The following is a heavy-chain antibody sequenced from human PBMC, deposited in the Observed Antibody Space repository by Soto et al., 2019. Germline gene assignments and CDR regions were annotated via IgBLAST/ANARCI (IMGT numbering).Heavy chain of an antibody. CDR2: ISDSSDSI. V-gene: IGHV3-48*01. D-gene: IGHD2-2*01. CDR1: GFTFSTYN. CDR3: ATHLGFCSSTSCLYSY. Sequence: GGSLRLSCAASGFTFSTYNMNWVRQAPEKWLEWVSYISDSSDSIYYADSVKGRFTISRDNDKNSLYLQMNSLRAEDTALYFCATHLGFCSSTSCLYSYWGQGTLVTVSS. J-gene: IGHJ4*02.